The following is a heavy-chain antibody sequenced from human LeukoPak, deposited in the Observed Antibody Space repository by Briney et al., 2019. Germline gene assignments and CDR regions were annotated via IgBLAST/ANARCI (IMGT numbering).Heavy chain of an antibody. D-gene: IGHD5-18*01. CDR1: GFTFSSYE. J-gene: IGHJ6*03. Sequence: GGSLRLSCAASGFTFSSYEMNWVRQAPGKGLEWVSAISSSSRHIYYADSVKGRFTISRDNAKNSLYLQMNSLRAEDTAVYYCARDEGYTYGNFHYYYMDVWGKGTTVTVSS. V-gene: IGHV3-21*01. CDR3: ARDEGYTYGNFHYYYMDV. CDR2: ISSSSRHI.